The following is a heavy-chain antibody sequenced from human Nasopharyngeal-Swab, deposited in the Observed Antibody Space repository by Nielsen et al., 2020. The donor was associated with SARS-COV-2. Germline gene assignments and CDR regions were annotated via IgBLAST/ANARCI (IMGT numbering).Heavy chain of an antibody. Sequence: GESLKISCAASGFTFSSYSMTWVRHAPGKGLEWVSSISSSSGYIFYADSVKGRFTISRDNAKNSLYLQMNSLRAEDTAVYFCAKSGYSYGQPHGMGVWGQGTTVTVSS. D-gene: IGHD5-18*01. CDR1: GFTFSSYS. V-gene: IGHV3-21*01. J-gene: IGHJ6*02. CDR3: AKSGYSYGQPHGMGV. CDR2: ISSSSGYI.